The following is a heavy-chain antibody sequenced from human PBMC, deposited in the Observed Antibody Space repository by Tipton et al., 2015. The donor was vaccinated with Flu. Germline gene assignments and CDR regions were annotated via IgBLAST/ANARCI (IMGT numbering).Heavy chain of an antibody. CDR1: GGSISGHY. V-gene: IGHV4-59*11. CDR3: ARGSYGELLYFDY. Sequence: TLSLTCSVSGGSISGHYWNWIRQPPGKGLEWIGYIYFSGSTEYNPSLRSRVTISLDTSRKHFSLNLSSAIAADTAMYYCARGSYGELLYFDYWGQGTLGIVSS. CDR2: IYFSGST. D-gene: IGHD1-26*01. J-gene: IGHJ4*02.